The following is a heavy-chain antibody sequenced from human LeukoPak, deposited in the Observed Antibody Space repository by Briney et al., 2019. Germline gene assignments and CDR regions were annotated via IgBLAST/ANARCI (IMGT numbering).Heavy chain of an antibody. CDR2: VYYGGST. V-gene: IGHV4-59*02. D-gene: IGHD3-16*01. CDR1: GGSDSDFY. Sequence: SSETLSLTCSISGGSDSDFYWSGSRQSPGKGLEWIGYVYYGGSTTYSPSLKSRVSISRDTSRNHLSLKLTSVTAADTAVYYCARNGGSRFFYYYVAIWGEGTTVSVSS. J-gene: IGHJ6*03. CDR3: ARNGGSRFFYYYVAI.